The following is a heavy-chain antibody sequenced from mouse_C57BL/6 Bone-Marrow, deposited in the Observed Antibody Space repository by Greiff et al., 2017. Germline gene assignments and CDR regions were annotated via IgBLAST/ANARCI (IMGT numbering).Heavy chain of an antibody. J-gene: IGHJ4*01. CDR3: AILRNYAMDY. V-gene: IGHV1-12*01. D-gene: IGHD1-1*01. CDR1: GYTFTSYT. Sequence: QVQLQQSGAELVRPGASVKMSCKASGYTFTSYTMHWVKQTPRQGLEWIGAFYPGNGDTSYNQKFKGKATLTVDKSSSTAYMQLSSLTSEDSAVECWAILRNYAMDYWGQGTSVTVSA. CDR2: FYPGNGDT.